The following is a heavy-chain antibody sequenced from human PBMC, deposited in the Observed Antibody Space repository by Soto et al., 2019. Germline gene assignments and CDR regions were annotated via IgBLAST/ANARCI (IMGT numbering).Heavy chain of an antibody. V-gene: IGHV3-23*01. CDR1: GFTFSTYV. J-gene: IGHJ5*02. Sequence: PGGSLRLSCAASGFTFSTYVMIWVRQAPGQGLEWVSAISGSGRSTYYADSVKGRFSISRDNSKNMLYLHMNSLRAEDTATYLCATSVGTYLQTWGQGTLVTVSS. CDR2: ISGSGRST. D-gene: IGHD1-26*01. CDR3: ATSVGTYLQT.